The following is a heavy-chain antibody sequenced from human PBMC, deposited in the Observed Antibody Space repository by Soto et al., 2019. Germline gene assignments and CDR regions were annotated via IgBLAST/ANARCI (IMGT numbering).Heavy chain of an antibody. D-gene: IGHD3-9*01. Sequence: QVQLQESGPGLVKPSETLSLTCTVSGGSISSYYWSWIRQTPGKGLEWIGYIFYFGSTNYTPTLKSRVTISIDTSKNPLSLKLSSVTAADTAVYYCARHSPDFDWLSQFDYWGQGTLVTVSS. CDR1: GGSISSYY. CDR3: ARHSPDFDWLSQFDY. J-gene: IGHJ4*02. CDR2: IFYFGST. V-gene: IGHV4-59*08.